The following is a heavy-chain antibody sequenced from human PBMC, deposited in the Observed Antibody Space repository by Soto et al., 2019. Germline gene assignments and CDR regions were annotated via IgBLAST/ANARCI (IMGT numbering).Heavy chain of an antibody. V-gene: IGHV2-5*01. CDR2: IYWNDDK. D-gene: IGHD6-13*01. CDR1: GFSLSTSGVG. J-gene: IGHJ4*02. CDR3: AHPSGYSPVYYFDY. Sequence: QITLKESGPALVKPTQTLTLTCTFSGFSLSTSGVGVGWIRQPPRKALEWLALIYWNDDKRYSPSPESRLTITKDTSKNHVAVTLTNIDPVGTATYDCAHPSGYSPVYYFDYWGQGTLVTVSS.